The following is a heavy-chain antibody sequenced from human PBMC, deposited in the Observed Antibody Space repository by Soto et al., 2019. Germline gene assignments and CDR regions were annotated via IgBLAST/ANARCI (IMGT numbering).Heavy chain of an antibody. CDR1: GDSFSSYV. J-gene: IGHJ4*02. V-gene: IGHV1-69*13. CDR2: IIPMHSTA. CDR3: ASPYYYDSNAYKYYFDH. Sequence: SVKVSCKASGDSFSSYVISWVRQAPGLGLEWMGGIIPMHSTAYYAQNFQGRVTITADESTNTAYMELSSLRSEDTAVYYCASPYYYDSNAYKYYFDHWGLGTLVTVSS. D-gene: IGHD3-22*01.